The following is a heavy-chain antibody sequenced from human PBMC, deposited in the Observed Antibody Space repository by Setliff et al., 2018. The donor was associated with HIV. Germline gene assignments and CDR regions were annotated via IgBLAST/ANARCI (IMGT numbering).Heavy chain of an antibody. V-gene: IGHV4-59*11. J-gene: IGHJ4*02. CDR1: GGSISSHY. CDR2: IYYSGST. CDR3: AIQKAMTPRGERYYFDY. D-gene: IGHD3-16*01. Sequence: PSETLSLTCTVSGGSISSHYWSWIRQPPGKGLEWIGSIYYSGSTNYNPSLKSRVTISVDTSKNQFPLKLSSVTAADTAVYYCAIQKAMTPRGERYYFDYWGQGTLVTVSS.